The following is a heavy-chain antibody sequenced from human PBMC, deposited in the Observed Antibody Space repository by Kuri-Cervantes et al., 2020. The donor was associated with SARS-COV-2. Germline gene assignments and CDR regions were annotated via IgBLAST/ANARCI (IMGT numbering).Heavy chain of an antibody. CDR1: GGTFSSYA. D-gene: IGHD1-26*01. CDR3: ARVHKAGATYYYYHMDV. CDR2: IIPIFGTA. V-gene: IGHV1-69*13. Sequence: SSVQVSCKASGGTFSSYAISWVRQAPGQGLEWMGSIIPIFGTANYAQKFQGRVTITADESTSTAYMELSSLRSEDTAVYYCARVHKAGATYYYYHMDVWGKGTPVTVSS. J-gene: IGHJ6*03.